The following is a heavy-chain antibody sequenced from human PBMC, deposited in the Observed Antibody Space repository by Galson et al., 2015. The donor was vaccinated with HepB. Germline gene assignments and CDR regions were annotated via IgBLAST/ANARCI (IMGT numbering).Heavy chain of an antibody. J-gene: IGHJ4*02. Sequence: SLRLSCAGSGFTFHDYSMQWVRQTPGKLLEWVSLINRDGDLAYYADSVQGRFTISRDNSKNSLYLQMDSLRTEDTAIYFCAKECLKPEVTAIYCCAKELRVGTWTSLDYWGQGTQVTVSS. CDR2: INRDGDLA. V-gene: IGHV3-43*01. CDR1: GFTFHDYS. D-gene: IGHD1-7*01. CDR3: AKECLKPEVTAIYCCAKELRVGTWTSLDY.